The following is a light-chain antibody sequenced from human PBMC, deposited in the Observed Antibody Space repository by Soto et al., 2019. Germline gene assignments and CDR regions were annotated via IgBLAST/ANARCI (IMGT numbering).Light chain of an antibody. J-gene: IGKJ5*01. V-gene: IGKV2D-29*02. Sequence: DIVMTQTPLSLSVAPGQPASISCKSSQSLLHITGETFLFWYLQKPGQSPQLXIYEVSTRVSGVPDRFSGSGSGTDFTLEISRVETDDVAIYYCMQSTQLPPTFGQGTRLEIK. CDR1: QSLLHITGETF. CDR3: MQSTQLPPT. CDR2: EVS.